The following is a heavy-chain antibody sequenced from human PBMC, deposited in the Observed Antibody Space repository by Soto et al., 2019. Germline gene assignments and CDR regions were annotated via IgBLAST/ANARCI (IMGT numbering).Heavy chain of an antibody. V-gene: IGHV4-31*01. CDR3: ARLEPESIK. CDR2: IYYTGIT. Sequence: SSTXSLTCSVCVCSIRIGGDYWSWLRQSPGKVLEWIGHIYYTGITSYSPSLKSLLTISLDTSKNQFSLDLRSVKAADTAMYYRARLEPESIKRGPGTLLTVYS. CDR1: VCSIRIGGDY. J-gene: IGHJ4*02.